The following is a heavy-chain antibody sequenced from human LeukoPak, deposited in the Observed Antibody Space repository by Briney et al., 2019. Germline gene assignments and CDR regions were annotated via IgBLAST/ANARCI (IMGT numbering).Heavy chain of an antibody. CDR3: ARSGDYAEGFDS. Sequence: GGSLRLSCVASGFTFSSYSMNWVRQAPGKGLEWVSSISSGSSYKYYTDSVKGRFTISRDNAKNSLYLQMNSLRAEDTAVYYCARSGDYAEGFDSWGQGTLVTVSS. V-gene: IGHV3-21*01. CDR1: GFTFSSYS. J-gene: IGHJ4*02. D-gene: IGHD4-17*01. CDR2: ISSGSSYK.